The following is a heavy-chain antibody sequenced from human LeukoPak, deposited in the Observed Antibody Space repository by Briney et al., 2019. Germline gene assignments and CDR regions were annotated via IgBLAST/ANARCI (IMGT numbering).Heavy chain of an antibody. J-gene: IGHJ6*03. Sequence: GGSLRLSCAASGFTFSSYSMNWVRQAPGKGLEWVSYISSSSSTIYYADSVKGRFTISRDNSKNTLYLRMTSLRAEDTAVYYCAKHGSPSYYYYMDVWGKGTTVTVSS. CDR2: ISSSSSTI. V-gene: IGHV3-48*01. CDR3: AKHGSPSYYYYMDV. D-gene: IGHD6-25*01. CDR1: GFTFSSYS.